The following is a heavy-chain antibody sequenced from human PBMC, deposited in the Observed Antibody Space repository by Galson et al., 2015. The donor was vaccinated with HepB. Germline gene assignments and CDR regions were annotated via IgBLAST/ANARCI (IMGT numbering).Heavy chain of an antibody. CDR1: GFTFSSFA. J-gene: IGHJ6*02. Sequence: SLRLSCAASGFTFSSFAMSWVRQAPGKGLEWVSYISSSSSTIYYADSVKGRFTISRDNAKNSLYLQMNSLRAEDTAVYYCAREKTTTYYYYGMDVWGQGTTVTVSS. CDR3: AREKTTTYYYYGMDV. CDR2: ISSSSSTI. V-gene: IGHV3-48*04. D-gene: IGHD1-14*01.